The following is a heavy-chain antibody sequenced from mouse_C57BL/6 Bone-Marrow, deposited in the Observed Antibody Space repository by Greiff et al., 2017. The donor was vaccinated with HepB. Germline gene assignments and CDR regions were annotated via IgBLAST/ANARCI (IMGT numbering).Heavy chain of an antibody. CDR2: IDPETGGT. Sequence: QVQLQQSGAELVRPGASVTLSCKASGYTFTDYEMHWVKQTPVHGLEWIGAIDPETGGTAYNQKFKGKAILTADKSSSTAYMELRSLTSEDSDVYYCTRDGITTVVATPYFDYWGQGTTLTVSS. CDR1: GYTFTDYE. D-gene: IGHD1-1*01. J-gene: IGHJ2*01. V-gene: IGHV1-15*01. CDR3: TRDGITTVVATPYFDY.